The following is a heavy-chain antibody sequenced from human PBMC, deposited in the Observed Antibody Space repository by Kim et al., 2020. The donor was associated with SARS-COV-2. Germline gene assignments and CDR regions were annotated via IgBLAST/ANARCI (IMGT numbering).Heavy chain of an antibody. Sequence: ASVKVSCKASGYTFTSSAMIWVRQAPGQGREWMGWINTNTGNPTYAQDFTGRFVFSLDTSVSTAYLQISSLKAEDNAGYYCARDPTIITIFGVVISGSRWFDPWGQGTLVTVSS. CDR2: INTNTGNP. CDR3: ARDPTIITIFGVVISGSRWFDP. J-gene: IGHJ5*02. CDR1: GYTFTSSA. D-gene: IGHD3-3*01. V-gene: IGHV7-4-1*02.